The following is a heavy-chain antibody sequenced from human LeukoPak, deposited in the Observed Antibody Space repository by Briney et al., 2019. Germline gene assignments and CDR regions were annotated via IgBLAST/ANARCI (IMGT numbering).Heavy chain of an antibody. CDR1: GYTFTSYA. CDR3: ARDPVAVAGRYYYYYGMDV. V-gene: IGHV1-3*01. J-gene: IGHJ6*04. Sequence: GASVKVSCKASGYTFTSYAMHWVRQAPGQRLEWMGWINAGNGNTKYSQKFQGRVTITRDTSASTAYTELSSLRSEDTAVYYCARDPVAVAGRYYYYYGMDVWGKGTTVTVSS. D-gene: IGHD6-19*01. CDR2: INAGNGNT.